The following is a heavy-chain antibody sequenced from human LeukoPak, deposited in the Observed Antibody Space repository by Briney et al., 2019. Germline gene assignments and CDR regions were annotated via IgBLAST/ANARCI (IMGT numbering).Heavy chain of an antibody. Sequence: GTLSPTRAVSGGSVTSTNGWTWLRQPPGKGLEWIGEVHLDGRTNYNPSLTGRLTLSVDLYENHISLKLTSVTAADTAVYYCAREGGFYRPLDYLGQGNLVPVS. CDR1: GGSVTSTNG. J-gene: IGHJ4*02. V-gene: IGHV4-4*02. D-gene: IGHD3-3*01. CDR2: VHLDGRT. CDR3: AREGGFYRPLDY.